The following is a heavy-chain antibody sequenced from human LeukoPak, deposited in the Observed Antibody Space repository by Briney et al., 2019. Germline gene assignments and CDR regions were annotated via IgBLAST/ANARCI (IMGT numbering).Heavy chain of an antibody. J-gene: IGHJ4*02. D-gene: IGHD6-19*01. CDR1: GGSVSSGSYY. Sequence: SETLSLTCTVSGGSVSSGSYYWSWIRQPPGKGLEWIGYIYYSGSTNYNPSLKSRVTISVDTSKNQFSLKLSSVTAADTAVYYCARERYSSGWYDYWGQGTLVTVSS. CDR3: ARERYSSGWYDY. V-gene: IGHV4-61*01. CDR2: IYYSGST.